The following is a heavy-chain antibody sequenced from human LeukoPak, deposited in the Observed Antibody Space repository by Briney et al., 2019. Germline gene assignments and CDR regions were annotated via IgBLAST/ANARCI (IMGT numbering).Heavy chain of an antibody. J-gene: IGHJ4*02. Sequence: GGSLRLSCAASGFTFTDHYMTWLRQAPGKGLDWVSYMTGIGTATDYADSVKGRFTISRDNTKLYLQMSSLRAEDTAVYYCARVATYYDESGYFRAIDYWGQGTLVTVSS. CDR3: ARVATYYDESGYFRAIDY. V-gene: IGHV3-11*01. D-gene: IGHD3-22*01. CDR1: GFTFTDHY. CDR2: MTGIGTAT.